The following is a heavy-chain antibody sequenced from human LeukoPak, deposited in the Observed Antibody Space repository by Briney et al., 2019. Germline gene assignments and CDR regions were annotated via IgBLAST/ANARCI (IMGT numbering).Heavy chain of an antibody. D-gene: IGHD6-19*01. CDR2: ISWNSGYI. CDR3: AKVRGTYSSGYLFDY. CDR1: GFTFYNYA. J-gene: IGHJ4*02. Sequence: PGGSLRLSCAASGFTFYNYAMHWVRQAPGKGLEWLSIISWNSGYIGYADSVKGRFTISRDNAKKSLDVQMNSLRAEDTAVYYCAKVRGTYSSGYLFDYGGEGTLVTVSS. V-gene: IGHV3-9*01.